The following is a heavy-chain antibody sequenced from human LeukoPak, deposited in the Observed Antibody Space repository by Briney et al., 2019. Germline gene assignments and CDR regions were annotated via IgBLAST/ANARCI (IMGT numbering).Heavy chain of an antibody. CDR1: GFTVTSNY. V-gene: IGHV3-66*01. D-gene: IGHD3-22*01. CDR3: ARESNSGYYLSY. J-gene: IGHJ4*02. Sequence: GSLRLSCAASGFTVTSNYMSWARQAPGKGLEWVSVIYNDGRIYYADSVKGRFTISRDNSKNTLYLQMNSLRAEDTAVYYCARESNSGYYLSYWGQGTLVTVSS. CDR2: IYNDGRI.